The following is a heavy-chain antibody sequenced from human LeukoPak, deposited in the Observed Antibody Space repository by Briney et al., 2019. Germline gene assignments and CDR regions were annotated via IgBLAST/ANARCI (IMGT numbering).Heavy chain of an antibody. CDR3: ARDSPPLYNFWSGYNPSYYYGMDV. D-gene: IGHD3-3*01. J-gene: IGHJ6*02. CDR2: IYYSGST. CDR1: GGSISSGDYY. Sequence: SETLSLTCTVSGGSISSGDYYWSWIRQPPGKGLEWIGYIYYSGSTYYNPSLKSRVTISVDTSKNQFSLKLSSVTAADTAVYYCARDSPPLYNFWSGYNPSYYYGMDVWGQGTTVTVSS. V-gene: IGHV4-30-4*02.